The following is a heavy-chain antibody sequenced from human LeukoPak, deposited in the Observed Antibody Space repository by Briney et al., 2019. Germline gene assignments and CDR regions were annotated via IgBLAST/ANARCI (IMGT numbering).Heavy chain of an antibody. CDR1: GGSISTY. CDR2: IYMSGST. V-gene: IGHV4-4*07. CDR3: ARDNSGYDQGYYYYYMHV. D-gene: IGHD5-12*01. J-gene: IGHJ6*03. Sequence: SETLSLTCTVSGGSISTYWSWIRQSAGKGLEWIGRIYMSGSTNYNPPPKSRGSMSVDTSSSKLSLKLSSVTAADTAVYYCARDNSGYDQGYYYYYMHVWGKGTTVTVSS.